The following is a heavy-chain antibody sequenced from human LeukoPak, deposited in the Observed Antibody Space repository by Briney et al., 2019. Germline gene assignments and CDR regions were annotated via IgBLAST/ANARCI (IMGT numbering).Heavy chain of an antibody. J-gene: IGHJ4*02. D-gene: IGHD6-13*01. CDR3: ARQSNGYSSS. CDR1: GGSFSGYY. V-gene: IGHV4-34*01. Sequence: SETLSLTCAVYGGSFSGYYWSWIRQPPGKGLEWIGEINHSGSTNYNPSLKGRVTISVDTSKNQFSLKLSSVTAADTAVYYCARQSNGYSSSWGQGTLVTVSS. CDR2: INHSGST.